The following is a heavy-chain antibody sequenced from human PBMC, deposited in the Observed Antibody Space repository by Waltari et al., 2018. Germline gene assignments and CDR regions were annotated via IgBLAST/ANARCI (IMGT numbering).Heavy chain of an antibody. J-gene: IGHJ4*02. CDR3: ARSQVGATIDY. CDR2: INHSGST. D-gene: IGHD1-26*01. Sequence: QVQLQQWGAGLLKPSDTLSLTCAVYGGSFSGYYWSWIRQPPGKGLEWIGEINHSGSTNYNPSLKSRVTISVDTSKNQFSLKLSSVTAADTAVYYCARSQVGATIDYWGQGTLVTVSS. CDR1: GGSFSGYY. V-gene: IGHV4-34*01.